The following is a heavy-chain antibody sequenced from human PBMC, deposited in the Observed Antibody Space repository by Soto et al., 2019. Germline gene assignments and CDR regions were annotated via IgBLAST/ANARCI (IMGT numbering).Heavy chain of an antibody. CDR2: IWYDGSNK. CDR1: GFTFSSYG. CDR3: ARDPFGVVIPYGMDV. D-gene: IGHD3-3*01. V-gene: IGHV3-33*01. Sequence: GGSLRLSCAASGFTFSSYGMHWVRQAPGKGLEWVAVIWYDGSNKYYADSVKGRFTISRDNSKNTLYLQMNSLRAEDTAVYYCARDPFGVVIPYGMDVWGRGTTVTVSS. J-gene: IGHJ6*02.